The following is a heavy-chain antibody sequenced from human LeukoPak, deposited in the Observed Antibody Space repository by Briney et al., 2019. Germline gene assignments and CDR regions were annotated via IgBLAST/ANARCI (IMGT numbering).Heavy chain of an antibody. V-gene: IGHV1-69*05. Sequence: SVKVSCKAVGDTFSIYGISWVRQAPGQGLEWMGGIIPISGAAEYAQKVQGRVTMTIDTSTTTGYMELRSLRSDDTAVYYCARLVDDSSGTYWFYFDCWGQGTLVTVSS. J-gene: IGHJ4*02. CDR2: IIPISGAA. D-gene: IGHD3-22*01. CDR3: ARLVDDSSGTYWFYFDC. CDR1: GDTFSIYG.